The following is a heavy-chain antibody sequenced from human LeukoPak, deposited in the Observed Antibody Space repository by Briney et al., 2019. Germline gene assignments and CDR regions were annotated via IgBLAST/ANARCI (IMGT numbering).Heavy chain of an antibody. J-gene: IGHJ3*02. D-gene: IGHD3-22*01. CDR3: ATRTPSQQQYYYDPVLAFDI. CDR1: GYTLTELS. Sequence: ASVKVSCKVSGYTLTELSMHWVRQAPGKGLEWMGGFDPEDGETIYAQKFQGRVTMTEDTSTDTAYMELSSLRSEDTAVYYCATRTPSQQQYYYDPVLAFDIWGQGTMVTVSS. V-gene: IGHV1-24*01. CDR2: FDPEDGET.